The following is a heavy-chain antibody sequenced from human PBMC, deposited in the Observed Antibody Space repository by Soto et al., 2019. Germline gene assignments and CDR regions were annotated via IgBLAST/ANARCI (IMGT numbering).Heavy chain of an antibody. CDR3: AKDDYGDRSVVY. Sequence: QVQLVESGGGVVQPGRSLRLSCAASGFTFSSYGMHWVRQAPGKGLEWVAVISYDGSNKYYADSVKGRFTISIDNSKNTLYLQMNSLRAEDTAVYYCAKDDYGDRSVVYWGQGTLVTVSS. CDR2: ISYDGSNK. V-gene: IGHV3-30*18. J-gene: IGHJ4*02. D-gene: IGHD4-17*01. CDR1: GFTFSSYG.